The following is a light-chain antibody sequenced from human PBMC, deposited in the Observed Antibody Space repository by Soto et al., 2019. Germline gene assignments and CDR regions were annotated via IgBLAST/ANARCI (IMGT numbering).Light chain of an antibody. V-gene: IGKV1-39*01. CDR1: RTVGSF. Sequence: DIQMTQSPPSLSASVGDRVTITCRASRTVGSFLNWYQQGPGRAPNLLIYAASNLPTGVPSRFSGSGSGTDFTLTINSLQPEDFGTYYCQQSYSIRSWTFGQGTKVDIK. CDR3: QQSYSIRSWT. J-gene: IGKJ1*01. CDR2: AAS.